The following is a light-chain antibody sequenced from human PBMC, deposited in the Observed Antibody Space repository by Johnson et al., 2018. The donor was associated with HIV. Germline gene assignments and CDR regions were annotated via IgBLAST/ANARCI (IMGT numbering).Light chain of an antibody. J-gene: IGLJ1*01. CDR1: TSNIGNNY. CDR3: GTWDSSLSAGGYV. CDR2: ENN. V-gene: IGLV1-51*02. Sequence: QSVLTQPPSVSAAPGQKVTVSCSGSTSNIGNNYVSWYQQLPGAATKLLIYENNKRPSGIPDRFSGSKSGTSATLGITGLQTGDEADYYCGTWDSSLSAGGYVCGTGTKVTVL.